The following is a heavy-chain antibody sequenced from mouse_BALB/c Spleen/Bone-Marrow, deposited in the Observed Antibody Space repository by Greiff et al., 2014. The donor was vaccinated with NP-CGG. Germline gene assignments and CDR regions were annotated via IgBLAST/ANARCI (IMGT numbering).Heavy chain of an antibody. V-gene: IGHV14-3*02. CDR1: GFNTKDTY. J-gene: IGHJ2*01. CDR3: ASLTGTFDY. Sequence: EVKVEESGTDLVKPGASVKLSCTASGFNTKDTYMHWVKQRPEQGLDWIGRIDPASGNIQYDPKFQGRAAITADTSSNTAYLQLSSLTSEDTAVYYCASLTGTFDYWGQGTPLTVSS. D-gene: IGHD4-1*01. CDR2: IDPASGNI.